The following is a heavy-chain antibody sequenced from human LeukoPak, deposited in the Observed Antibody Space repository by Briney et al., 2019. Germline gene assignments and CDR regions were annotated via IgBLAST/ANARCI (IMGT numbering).Heavy chain of an antibody. Sequence: SQTLSLTCTVSGGSISSGSYYWSWLRQPAGKGLEWIGRIYTSGSTNYNPSLKSRVTISVDTSKNQFSLKLSSVTAADTAVYYCARAYCSGGSCYSHRIDNWFDPWGQGTLVTVSS. D-gene: IGHD2-15*01. CDR2: IYTSGST. CDR3: ARAYCSGGSCYSHRIDNWFDP. J-gene: IGHJ5*02. CDR1: GGSISSGSYY. V-gene: IGHV4-61*02.